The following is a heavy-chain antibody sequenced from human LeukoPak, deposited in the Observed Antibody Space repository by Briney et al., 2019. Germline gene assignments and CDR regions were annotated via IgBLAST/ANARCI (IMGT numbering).Heavy chain of an antibody. CDR3: AREVRGGPFDY. Sequence: AGGSLRLSCAASGFTFSSYSMYWVRQAPGKGLEWVSYISSSSSTIYYADSVKGRFTISRDNAKNSLYLQMNSLRAEDTAVYYCAREVRGGPFDYWGQGTLVTVSS. J-gene: IGHJ4*02. V-gene: IGHV3-48*01. CDR2: ISSSSSTI. D-gene: IGHD3-10*01. CDR1: GFTFSSYS.